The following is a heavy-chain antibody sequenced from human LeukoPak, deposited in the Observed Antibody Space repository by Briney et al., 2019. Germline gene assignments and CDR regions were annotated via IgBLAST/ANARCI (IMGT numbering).Heavy chain of an antibody. CDR2: INPSCGST. J-gene: IGHJ5*02. V-gene: IGHV1-46*01. Sequence: VASAKVSCKASGYTFTSYYMHCGREALGQGLEWMGIINPSCGSTSYAQKFQGRVTMTRDTSTSTVYMELSSLRSEDTAVYYCARSLRMDNWFDPWGQGTLVTVSS. D-gene: IGHD2-2*03. CDR1: GYTFTSYY. CDR3: ARSLRMDNWFDP.